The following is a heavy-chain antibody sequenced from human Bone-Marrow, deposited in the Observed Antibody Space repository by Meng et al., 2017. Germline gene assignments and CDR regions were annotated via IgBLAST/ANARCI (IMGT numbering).Heavy chain of an antibody. Sequence: SETLSLTCTVSGGSISSSSYYWGWIRQPPGKGLEWIGSIYYSGSTYYNPSLKSRVTISVDTSKNQFSLKLSSVTAADTAVYYCARSQWFGELLYFDYWGQGTLVTVSS. J-gene: IGHJ4*02. CDR2: IYYSGST. V-gene: IGHV4-39*07. D-gene: IGHD3-10*01. CDR3: ARSQWFGELLYFDY. CDR1: GGSISSSSYY.